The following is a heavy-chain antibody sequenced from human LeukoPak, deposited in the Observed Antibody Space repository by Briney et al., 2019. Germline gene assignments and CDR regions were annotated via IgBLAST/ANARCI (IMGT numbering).Heavy chain of an antibody. V-gene: IGHV3-7*03. D-gene: IGHD3-10*01. CDR3: ARTSITMVRGVIVLDY. J-gene: IGHJ4*02. CDR1: GFTFSSYE. CDR2: IKQDGSEK. Sequence: GGSLRLSCAASGFTFSSYEMNWVRQAPGKGMEWVANIKQDGSEKYYVDSVKGRFTISRDNAKNSLYLQMNSLKTEDTAVYYCARTSITMVRGVIVLDYWGQGTLVTVSS.